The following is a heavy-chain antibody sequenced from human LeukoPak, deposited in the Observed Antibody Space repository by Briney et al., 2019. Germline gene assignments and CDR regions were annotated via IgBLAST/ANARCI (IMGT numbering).Heavy chain of an antibody. Sequence: GSLRLSCAASGFTFSRYDIHWVRQAPGKGLEWVAGISNDGGNKYYAESVKGRFTISRDNSKNTLYLQMNSLRAEDTAVYYCAKDSEQLAYYFDYWGQGTLVTVSS. CDR3: AKDSEQLAYYFDY. CDR2: ISNDGGNK. J-gene: IGHJ4*02. D-gene: IGHD6-13*01. V-gene: IGHV3-30*18. CDR1: GFTFSRYD.